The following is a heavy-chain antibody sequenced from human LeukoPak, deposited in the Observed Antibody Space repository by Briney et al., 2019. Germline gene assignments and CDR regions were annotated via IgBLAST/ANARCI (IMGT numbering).Heavy chain of an antibody. V-gene: IGHV4-59*01. Sequence: PSETLSLTCTVCGGSISSYYWSWIRQPPGKGLEWIGYIYYSGSTNYNPSLKSRVTISADTSKNQFSLKLSSVTAADTAVYYCARGPYDSSGYYYFDYWGQGTLVTVSS. CDR1: GGSISSYY. D-gene: IGHD3-22*01. J-gene: IGHJ4*02. CDR2: IYYSGST. CDR3: ARGPYDSSGYYYFDY.